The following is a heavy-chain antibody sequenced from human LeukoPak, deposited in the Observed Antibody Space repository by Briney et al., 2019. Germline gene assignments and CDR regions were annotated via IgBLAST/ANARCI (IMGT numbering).Heavy chain of an antibody. Sequence: GGSLRLSCAASGFTFSSYAMSWVRQVPGKGLEWVSAISGSGGGTFYTDSVKGRFTISRDNSKNTLLLQMNSLRAADTAIYCCAKGYDHYDDGGYYSRPDAFDLWGQGTMVTVSS. CDR1: GFTFSSYA. J-gene: IGHJ3*01. CDR3: AKGYDHYDDGGYYSRPDAFDL. D-gene: IGHD3-22*01. CDR2: ISGSGGGT. V-gene: IGHV3-23*01.